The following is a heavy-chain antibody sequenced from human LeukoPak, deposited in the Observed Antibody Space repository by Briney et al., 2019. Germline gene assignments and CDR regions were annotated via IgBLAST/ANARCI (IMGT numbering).Heavy chain of an antibody. CDR3: ARAAGFDYSNFFAY. CDR2: ISGSGGST. J-gene: IGHJ4*02. Sequence: GGSLRLSCAASGFTFTSYAMSWVRPAPGKGLEWVSLISGSGGSTYYADSVKGRFTISRDNSKNTLYLQMNSLGAEDTAVYYCARAAGFDYSNFFAYWGQGTLVTVSS. CDR1: GFTFTSYA. V-gene: IGHV3-23*01. D-gene: IGHD4-11*01.